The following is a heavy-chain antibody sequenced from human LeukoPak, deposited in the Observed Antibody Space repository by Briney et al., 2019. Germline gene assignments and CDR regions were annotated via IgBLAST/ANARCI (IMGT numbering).Heavy chain of an antibody. D-gene: IGHD3-10*01. Sequence: SETLSLTCTVSGGPIRTYQWSWIRQPPGKGLGWIGNIHDVGSANNNPSRKSRVTISVPTSKNPSSLKLSSVTAADTAIYYCARGGYYGSGNDFRFAPWGQGPLVTVSS. V-gene: IGHV4-59*01. J-gene: IGHJ5*02. CDR1: GGPIRTYQ. CDR2: IHDVGSA. CDR3: ARGGYYGSGNDFRFAP.